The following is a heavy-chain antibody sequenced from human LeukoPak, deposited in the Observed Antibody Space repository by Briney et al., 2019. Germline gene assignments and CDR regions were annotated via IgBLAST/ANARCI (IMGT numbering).Heavy chain of an antibody. V-gene: IGHV4-31*03. J-gene: IGHJ6*03. CDR3: ARPDYDFWSGSPGGNYMDV. CDR1: GGSISSGGYY. CDR2: IYYSGST. D-gene: IGHD3-3*01. Sequence: SETLSLTCTVSGGSISSGGYYWSWIRQHPGKGLEWIGYIYYSGSTYYNPSLKSRVTISVDTSKNQFSLKLSSVTAADTAVYYCARPDYDFWSGSPGGNYMDVWGKGTTVTVSS.